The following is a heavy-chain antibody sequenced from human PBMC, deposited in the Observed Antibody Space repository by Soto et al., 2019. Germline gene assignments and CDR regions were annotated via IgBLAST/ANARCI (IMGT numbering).Heavy chain of an antibody. J-gene: IGHJ6*03. CDR1: GGSISSSSYY. Sequence: PSETLSLTCTVSGGSISSSSYYWGWIRQPPGKGLEWIGSIYYSGSTYYNPSLKSRVTISVDTSKNQFSLKLSSVTAADTAVYYCARVWSGYQYTFLYYYYYMDVWGKGTTVTVSS. D-gene: IGHD3-3*01. V-gene: IGHV4-39*07. CDR3: ARVWSGYQYTFLYYYYYMDV. CDR2: IYYSGST.